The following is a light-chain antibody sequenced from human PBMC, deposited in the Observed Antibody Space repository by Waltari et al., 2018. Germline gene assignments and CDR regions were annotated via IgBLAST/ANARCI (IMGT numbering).Light chain of an antibody. CDR3: SSYTTTFSYV. CDR2: EFS. CDR1: SSDVGAYNF. J-gene: IGLJ1*01. Sequence: QSALTQPASVSGSPGQSITISCTGTSSDVGAYNFVSWYQQHPGQDPKLMLHEFSNRPLESSNRFPGSKSGNTASLTISGLQPEDEADYYCSSYTTTFSYVFGTGTKVTVL. V-gene: IGLV2-14*01.